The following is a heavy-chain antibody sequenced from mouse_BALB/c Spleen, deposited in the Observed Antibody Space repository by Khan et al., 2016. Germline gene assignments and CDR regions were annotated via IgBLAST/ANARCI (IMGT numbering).Heavy chain of an antibody. J-gene: IGHJ2*01. CDR1: GFDFSRYW. CDR3: ARLGYYGSLYY. CDR2: INPGSSTI. Sequence: EVKLLESGGGLVQPGGSLNLSCAASGFDFSRYWMSWARQATGKGQEWIGEINPGSSTINYTQSQKDKFIISRDNAKNTLYLQMRKVSSSYTALYYCARLGYYGSLYYWGPCPTLTVSS. D-gene: IGHD1-2*01. V-gene: IGHV4-2*02.